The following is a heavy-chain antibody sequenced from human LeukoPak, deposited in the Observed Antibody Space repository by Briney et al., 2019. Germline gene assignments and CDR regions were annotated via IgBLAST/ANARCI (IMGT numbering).Heavy chain of an antibody. CDR3: ATDRNSGKYYDY. D-gene: IGHD1-26*01. V-gene: IGHV3-33*01. Sequence: GGSLRLSCAASGLTFRNYGMHWVRQGPGKGLEWVAVIWYDGSNKYYADSVKGRFTISRDNSKDTLYLQTNSLRAEDTAVYYCATDRNSGKYYDYWGQGTLVSVSS. CDR1: GLTFRNYG. J-gene: IGHJ4*02. CDR2: IWYDGSNK.